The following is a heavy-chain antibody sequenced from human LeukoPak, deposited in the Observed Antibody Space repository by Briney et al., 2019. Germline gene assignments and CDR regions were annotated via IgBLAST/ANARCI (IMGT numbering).Heavy chain of an antibody. D-gene: IGHD6-19*01. Sequence: PGGSLRLSCAASGFSFSSYWMSWVRQAPGKGPEWVANIKQDGSEKYYVDSVKGRFTISRDNAKNSLYLQMNSLRAEDTAVYYCARDGYSSGWYTDYWGQGTLVTVSS. CDR1: GFSFSSYW. CDR3: ARDGYSSGWYTDY. CDR2: IKQDGSEK. J-gene: IGHJ4*02. V-gene: IGHV3-7*01.